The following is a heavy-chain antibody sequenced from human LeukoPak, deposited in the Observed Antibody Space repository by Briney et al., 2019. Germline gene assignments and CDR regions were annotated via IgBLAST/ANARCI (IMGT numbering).Heavy chain of an antibody. CDR3: AKEGRSLQTY. CDR2: IKKTGSET. V-gene: IGHV3-7*03. D-gene: IGHD5-24*01. J-gene: IGHJ4*02. CDR1: GFTFSHFW. Sequence: HSGGSLRLSCAASGFTFSHFWMSWVRQAPGKGLEWVAYIKKTGSETYYVDSVKGRFTITRDNAKNSLYLQMNSLRVEDTAVYYCAKEGRSLQTYWGQGTLVTVSS.